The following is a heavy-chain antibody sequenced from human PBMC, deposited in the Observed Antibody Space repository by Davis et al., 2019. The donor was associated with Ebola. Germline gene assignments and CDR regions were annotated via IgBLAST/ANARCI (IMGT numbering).Heavy chain of an antibody. CDR2: FYASGST. Sequence: SETLSLTCTVSGGSINSNFHYWGWIRQPPGKGLDWIGGFYASGSTYYNPSLKSRLTISVDTSKHQFSLKLSSVTAADTAVYYCARGDGCSNTRCHYGMDVWGQGTTVTVSS. J-gene: IGHJ6*02. V-gene: IGHV4-39*01. CDR3: ARGDGCSNTRCHYGMDV. D-gene: IGHD2-2*01. CDR1: GGSINSNFHY.